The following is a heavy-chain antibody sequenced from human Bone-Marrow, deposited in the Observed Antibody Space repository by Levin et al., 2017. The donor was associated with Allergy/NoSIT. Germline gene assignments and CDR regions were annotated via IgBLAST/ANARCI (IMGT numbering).Heavy chain of an antibody. J-gene: IGHJ2*01. CDR1: GFTFSSDG. CDR2: IGYDGRAQ. CDR3: AKENKIGNWFFDL. Sequence: PGGSLRLSCAASGFTFSSDGMQWVRQAPGKGLEWVAVIGYDGRAQFYSDSVKGRFTASRDNSKKTVYLEMNSLRPEDTAVYYCAKENKIGNWFFDLWGRGTLVTVFS. D-gene: IGHD1/OR15-1a*01. V-gene: IGHV3-30*18.